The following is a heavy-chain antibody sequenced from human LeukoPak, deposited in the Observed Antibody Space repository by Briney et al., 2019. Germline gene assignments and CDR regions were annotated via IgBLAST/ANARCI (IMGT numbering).Heavy chain of an antibody. CDR3: TSPKRYGDDGNDY. D-gene: IGHD4-17*01. J-gene: IGHJ4*02. CDR1: GFSFSGSA. CDR2: IRSKANNYAT. Sequence: PGGSLTLSCAASGFSFSGSAMHWVRQASGKGLEGIGRIRSKANNYATAYAASVNGRFTISRNDSKNTAYLQLNSLKTEDTAVYYCTSPKRYGDDGNDYWGQGTLVTVSS. V-gene: IGHV3-73*01.